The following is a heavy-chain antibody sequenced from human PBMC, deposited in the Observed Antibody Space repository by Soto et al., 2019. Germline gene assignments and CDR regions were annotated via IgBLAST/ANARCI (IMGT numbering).Heavy chain of an antibody. CDR2: AYYRSKWYY. Sequence: SQTLSLTCAITGDSVSSNSAGWSWVRQSPSRGLEWLGRAYYRSKWYYEYAVSVRGRITINPDTSKNQYSLQLNSVTPEDTAVYFCARGEQYSGRIFDYWGQGTLVTVS. CDR1: GDSVSSNSAG. CDR3: ARGEQYSGRIFDY. V-gene: IGHV6-1*01. J-gene: IGHJ4*01. D-gene: IGHD1-26*01.